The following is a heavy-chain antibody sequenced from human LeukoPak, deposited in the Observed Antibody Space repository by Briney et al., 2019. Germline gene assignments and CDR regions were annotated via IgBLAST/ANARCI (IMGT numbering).Heavy chain of an antibody. CDR3: ARDSMGPGPYYYYYMDV. Sequence: PGGSLRLSCAASGFTFDDYAMDWVRQAPGKGLEWVSGISWNSGNIGYADSVKGRFTISRDNAKNSLYLQMNSLRAEDTAVYYCARDSMGPGPYYYYYMDVWGKGTTVTVSS. J-gene: IGHJ6*03. V-gene: IGHV3-9*01. CDR1: GFTFDDYA. CDR2: ISWNSGNI. D-gene: IGHD1-26*01.